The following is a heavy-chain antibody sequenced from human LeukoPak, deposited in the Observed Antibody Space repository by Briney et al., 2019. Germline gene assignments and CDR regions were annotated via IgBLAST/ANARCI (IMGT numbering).Heavy chain of an antibody. D-gene: IGHD2-2*01. V-gene: IGHV4-59*12. CDR2: ISYSGST. J-gene: IGHJ3*02. CDR1: GGSITVYY. Sequence: PSETLSLTCSVSGGSITVYYWNWIRQSPGKGLEWIGSISYSGSTNYNPSLKSRVTISIDTSKNRFSLKLSSVTAADTAVYYCARGVVVPAARGYAFDIWGQGTMVTVSS. CDR3: ARGVVVPAARGYAFDI.